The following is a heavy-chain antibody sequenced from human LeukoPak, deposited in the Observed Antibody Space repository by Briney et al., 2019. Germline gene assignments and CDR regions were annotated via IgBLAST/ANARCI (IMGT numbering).Heavy chain of an antibody. V-gene: IGHV3-33*01. Sequence: GGSLRLSCAASGFTFSNYGMHWVRQAPGKGLEWVAVIWHDGSNKYNADSVKGRFTITRDNAKNKLYLQMNSLRAEDTAVYYCARDGFCSSSSCYPLNWFDPWGQGTLVTVSS. J-gene: IGHJ5*02. D-gene: IGHD2-2*03. CDR3: ARDGFCSSSSCYPLNWFDP. CDR2: IWHDGSNK. CDR1: GFTFSNYG.